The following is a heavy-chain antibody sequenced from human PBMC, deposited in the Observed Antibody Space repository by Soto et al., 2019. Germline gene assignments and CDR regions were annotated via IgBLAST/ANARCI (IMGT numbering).Heavy chain of an antibody. Sequence: QVQLVQSGAEVKKPGASVKVSCKASGYTFTSYGISWVRQAPGQGLEWMGWISAYNGNTNYAQKLQGRVIMTTDTSTSTAYMELMCLRSDVTAVYYCARAPVTISDNNWFDPWGQGTLVTVSS. CDR1: GYTFTSYG. V-gene: IGHV1-18*01. J-gene: IGHJ5*02. CDR2: ISAYNGNT. D-gene: IGHD3-10*01. CDR3: ARAPVTISDNNWFDP.